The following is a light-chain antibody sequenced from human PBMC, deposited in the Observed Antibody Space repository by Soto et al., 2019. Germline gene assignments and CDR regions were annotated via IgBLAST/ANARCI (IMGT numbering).Light chain of an antibody. Sequence: SYVLTQPPSVSVAPGQTARVTCGGANIGSNSVHWYQQKPGQAPVVVVYDDRERPSGIPERFSGSNSGNTATLTISRVGAGDEAVYYCQVRDTLTGHVVFGGGTKLTVL. J-gene: IGLJ2*01. V-gene: IGLV3-21*02. CDR3: QVRDTLTGHVV. CDR2: DDR. CDR1: NIGSNS.